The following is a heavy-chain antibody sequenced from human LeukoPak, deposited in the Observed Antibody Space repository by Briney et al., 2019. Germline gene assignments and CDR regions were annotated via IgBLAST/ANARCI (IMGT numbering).Heavy chain of an antibody. CDR1: GFTFSSYA. D-gene: IGHD4-4*01. CDR3: ARGRDGYSPLDY. V-gene: IGHV3-23*01. J-gene: IGHJ4*02. Sequence: GGSLRLSCAASGFTFSSYAMSWVRQAPGKGLEWVSAISGSDGTTYYADSVKGRFTISRDNSKNTLYLQMNSLRAEDTAVYYCARGRDGYSPLDYWGQGTLVTVSS. CDR2: ISGSDGTT.